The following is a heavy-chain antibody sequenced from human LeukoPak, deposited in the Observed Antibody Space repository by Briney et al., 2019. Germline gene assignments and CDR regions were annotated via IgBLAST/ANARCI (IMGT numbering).Heavy chain of an antibody. Sequence: PSQTLSLTCTVSGGSISSGSYYWSWIRQPAGKGLEWLGRIYTSGSTNYNPSLKSRVTISVDTSKNQFSLKLSSVTAADTAVYYCASEGVVPAAMTDYYYYMDVWGKGTTVTVSS. CDR2: IYTSGST. V-gene: IGHV4-61*02. CDR3: ASEGVVPAAMTDYYYYMDV. D-gene: IGHD2-2*01. CDR1: GGSISSGSYY. J-gene: IGHJ6*03.